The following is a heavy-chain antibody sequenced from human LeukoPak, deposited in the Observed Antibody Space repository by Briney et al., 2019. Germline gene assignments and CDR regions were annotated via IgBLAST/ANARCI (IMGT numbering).Heavy chain of an antibody. CDR1: GFTFSSYS. V-gene: IGHV3-48*01. J-gene: IGHJ4*02. Sequence: GGSLRLSCAASGFTFSSYSTSWVRQAPGKGLEWVAYIAYTGTIHYADSVRGRFAISRDNSKNSLYLELNSLRVEDTAVYYCARDPHALDYWGQGTRVTVSS. CDR3: ARDPHALDY. CDR2: IAYTGTI.